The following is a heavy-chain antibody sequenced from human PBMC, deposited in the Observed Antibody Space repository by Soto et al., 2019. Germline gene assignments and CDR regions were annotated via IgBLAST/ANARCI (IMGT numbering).Heavy chain of an antibody. D-gene: IGHD2-2*01. CDR3: AKSPNFYCSSYHCYKYYFDY. Sequence: QEQLVESGGGVDLPGRSLRLSCAASGFTFNTFGMHWVRQAPGKGLEWVAVISYDGSDKYYSDSVRGRFTISRDNSMNTLYLQMNSLRTEDTAVYYCAKSPNFYCSSYHCYKYYFDYWGQGTLGTVSS. V-gene: IGHV3-30*18. CDR1: GFTFNTFG. J-gene: IGHJ4*02. CDR2: ISYDGSDK.